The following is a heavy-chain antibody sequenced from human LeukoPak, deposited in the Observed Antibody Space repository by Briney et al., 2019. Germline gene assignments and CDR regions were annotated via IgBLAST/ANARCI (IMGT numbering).Heavy chain of an antibody. CDR2: VNPNSGGT. CDR3: ARDYMDYYDSSGYVTFDC. V-gene: IGHV1-2*02. CDR1: GYTFTPYY. J-gene: IGHJ4*02. Sequence: ASVSVSCKASGYTFTPYYMHWVRQAPGQGREWMGWVNPNSGGTNYAQKFQGRVTMSRDTSISTAYMELSRLRSDDTAVYYCARDYMDYYDSSGYVTFDCWGQGTLVTVSS. D-gene: IGHD3-22*01.